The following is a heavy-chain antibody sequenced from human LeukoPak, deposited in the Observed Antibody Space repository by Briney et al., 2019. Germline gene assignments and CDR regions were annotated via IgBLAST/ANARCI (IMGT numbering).Heavy chain of an antibody. CDR2: IYYSGST. CDR1: GGSISSSSYY. J-gene: IGHJ5*02. Sequence: PSETLSLTCTVSGGSISSSSYYWGWIRQPPGKGLEWIGSIYYSGSTYYNPSLKSRVTISVDTSKNQFSLKLSSVTAADTAVYYCARHYYGDYGDYGVSWFDPWGQGTLVTVSS. D-gene: IGHD4-17*01. V-gene: IGHV4-39*01. CDR3: ARHYYGDYGDYGVSWFDP.